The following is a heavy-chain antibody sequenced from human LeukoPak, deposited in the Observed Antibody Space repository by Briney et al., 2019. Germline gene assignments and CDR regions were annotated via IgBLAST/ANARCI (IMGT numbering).Heavy chain of an antibody. CDR1: GFTFSSYS. J-gene: IGHJ4*02. D-gene: IGHD1-14*01. CDR2: ISSSSSYI. CDR3: ARDLGQGPESNHYDY. Sequence: GGSLRLSCAASGFTFSSYSMNWVRQAPGKGLEWVSSISSSSSYIYYADSVKGRFTISRDNAKNSLYLQMSSLRAEDTAVYYCARDLGQGPESNHYDYWGQGTLVTVSS. V-gene: IGHV3-21*01.